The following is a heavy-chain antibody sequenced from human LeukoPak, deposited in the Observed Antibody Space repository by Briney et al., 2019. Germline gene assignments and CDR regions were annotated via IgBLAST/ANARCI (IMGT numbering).Heavy chain of an antibody. CDR2: ISRIGGST. Sequence: PGGSLRLSCAASGFIFSNYALAWVRQAPGKGLEWVSGISRIGGSTHYADSVKGRFTISRDNAKNTLYLQMNSLRAEDTAVYYCARDRGSSWYDGAFDYWGQGTLVTVSS. D-gene: IGHD6-13*01. CDR3: ARDRGSSWYDGAFDY. V-gene: IGHV3-23*01. J-gene: IGHJ4*02. CDR1: GFIFSNYA.